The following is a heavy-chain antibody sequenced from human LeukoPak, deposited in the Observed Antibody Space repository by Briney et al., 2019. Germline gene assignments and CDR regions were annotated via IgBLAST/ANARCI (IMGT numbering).Heavy chain of an antibody. CDR2: ISSSSSYI. V-gene: IGHV3-21*01. CDR1: GFTFSSYS. D-gene: IGHD6-19*01. J-gene: IGHJ3*02. Sequence: GGSLRLSWEASGFTFSSYSMNWVGQAPGKGLKWVSSISSSSSYIYYADSVKGRFTISRDSAKNSLYLQMNSLRAEDTAVYYCARGMSSGRYAVDIWGQGTMVAVSS. CDR3: ARGMSSGRYAVDI.